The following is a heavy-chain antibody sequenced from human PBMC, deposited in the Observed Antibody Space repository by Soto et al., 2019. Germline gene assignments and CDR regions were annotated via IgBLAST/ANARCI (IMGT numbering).Heavy chain of an antibody. Sequence: SQTLSLTCSVSGGSLNSDWWSWIRPPAGKGLEWIGRVYSSGTTDYNPSLNSRATMSVETSKNQFSLKLSSVTAADTAVYYCARDIGSYAYGEGYWGQGIQVTVSS. D-gene: IGHD3-10*01. CDR1: GGSLNSDW. V-gene: IGHV4-4*07. CDR3: ARDIGSYAYGEGY. CDR2: VYSSGTT. J-gene: IGHJ4*02.